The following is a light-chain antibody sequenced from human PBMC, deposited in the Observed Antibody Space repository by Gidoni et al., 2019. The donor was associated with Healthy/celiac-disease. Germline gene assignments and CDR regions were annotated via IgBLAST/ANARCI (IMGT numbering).Light chain of an antibody. CDR3: QQSYSTPLT. CDR1: QSISSY. J-gene: IGKJ4*01. V-gene: IGKV1-39*01. Sequence: DIQMTQSPSSLSASVGDIVTITCRASQSISSYLNWYKQKPGKAPKLLIYAASSLQSGVPSRFSGSGSGTDFTLTISSLQPEDFATYYCQQSYSTPLTFXGXTKVEIK. CDR2: AAS.